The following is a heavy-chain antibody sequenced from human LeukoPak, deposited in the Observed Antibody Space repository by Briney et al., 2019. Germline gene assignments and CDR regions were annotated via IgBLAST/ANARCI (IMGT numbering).Heavy chain of an antibody. D-gene: IGHD3-22*01. J-gene: IGHJ4*02. CDR1: GGSVSSGSYY. CDR2: IYYSGST. CDR3: ARVKNRGYYDSSGYYEFDY. V-gene: IGHV4-61*01. Sequence: PSETLSLTCTVSGGSVSSGSYYWSWIRQPPGRGLGWIGYIYYSGSTNYNTSLKSRVTISVATYKNQFSLKLSSVTAADTAVYYCARVKNRGYYDSSGYYEFDYWGQGTLVTVSS.